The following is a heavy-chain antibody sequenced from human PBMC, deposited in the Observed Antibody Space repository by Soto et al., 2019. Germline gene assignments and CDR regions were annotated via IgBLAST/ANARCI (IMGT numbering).Heavy chain of an antibody. CDR3: ARAALLVATHFDL. CDR1: GFTFSSYS. V-gene: IGHV3-48*02. Sequence: QPGGSLRLSCAASGFTFSSYSMNWVRQAPGKGLEWVSYVTSTSGTKYYADSVKGRFTISRDNAKNSLYLQMNSLRDEDTAVYYCARAALLVATHFDLWGQGTPVTVSS. D-gene: IGHD5-12*01. J-gene: IGHJ4*02. CDR2: VTSTSGTK.